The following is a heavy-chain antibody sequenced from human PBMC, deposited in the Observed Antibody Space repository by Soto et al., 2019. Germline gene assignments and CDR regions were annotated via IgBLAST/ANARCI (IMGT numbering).Heavy chain of an antibody. D-gene: IGHD3-22*01. J-gene: IGHJ5*02. CDR2: IYYSGST. CDR3: ARATPPSIYYDSSGYYGWFDP. V-gene: IGHV4-30-4*01. CDR1: GGSISSGDYY. Sequence: QVQLQESGPGLVKPSQTLSLTCTVSGGSISSGDYYWSWIRQPPGKGLEWIGYIYYSGSTSYNPFLKSRVTISVDTSKNQFSLKLSSVTAADTAVYYCARATPPSIYYDSSGYYGWFDPWGQGTLVTVSS.